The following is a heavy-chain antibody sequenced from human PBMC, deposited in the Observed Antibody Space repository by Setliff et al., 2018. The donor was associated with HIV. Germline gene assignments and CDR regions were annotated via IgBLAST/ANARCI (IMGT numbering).Heavy chain of an antibody. CDR1: GYTFTDYY. CDR3: ARVWEWNYDLGY. J-gene: IGHJ4*02. V-gene: IGHV1-2*02. Sequence: ASVKVSCKASGYTFTDYYIHWVRQAPGQGLEWMGWINSKNGGPNYAQSCQGRVTMTRDTSITTAYMELSRLISDDTAVYYCARVWEWNYDLGYWGQGTLGTVSS. D-gene: IGHD1-7*01. CDR2: INSKNGGP.